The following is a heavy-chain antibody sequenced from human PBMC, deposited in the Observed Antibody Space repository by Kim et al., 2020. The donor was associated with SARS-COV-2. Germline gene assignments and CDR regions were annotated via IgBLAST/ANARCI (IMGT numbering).Heavy chain of an antibody. Sequence: SETLSLTCTVSGGSISSSSYYWGWIRQPPGKGLEWIGSIYYSGSTYYNPSLKSRVTISVDTSKNQFSLKLSSVTAADTAVYYCASLWFGELHSWQHYKDDAFDIWGQGTMVTVSS. V-gene: IGHV4-39*01. J-gene: IGHJ3*02. CDR1: GGSISSSSYY. CDR2: IYYSGST. CDR3: ASLWFGELHSWQHYKDDAFDI. D-gene: IGHD3-10*01.